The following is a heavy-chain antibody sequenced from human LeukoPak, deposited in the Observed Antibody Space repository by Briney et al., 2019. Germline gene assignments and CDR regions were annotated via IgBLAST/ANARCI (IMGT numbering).Heavy chain of an antibody. Sequence: ASVKISCKASGYTFTDYYMYWVRQAPGQGPECMGVIHPQGCGTTYAQKFQGRVTLTKDTATSTVYIELSSLRSDDTAVYYCARMAMDPAMVTNFFDLWGQGTLLLVSA. CDR3: ARMAMDPAMVTNFFDL. J-gene: IGHJ4*02. V-gene: IGHV1-46*01. CDR2: IHPQGCGT. D-gene: IGHD5-18*01. CDR1: GYTFTDYY.